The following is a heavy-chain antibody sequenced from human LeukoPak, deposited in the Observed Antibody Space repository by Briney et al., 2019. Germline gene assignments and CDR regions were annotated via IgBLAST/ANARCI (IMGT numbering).Heavy chain of an antibody. CDR2: INHSGST. V-gene: IGHV4-34*01. D-gene: IGHD5-12*01. CDR1: GGSFSDYY. J-gene: IGHJ4*02. Sequence: SETLSLTRAVYGGSFSDYYWSWIRQPPGKGLEWIGEINHSGSTNYNPSLKSRVTISLDTSKKQFSLKLSSVTAADTAVYYCARGRAERLRLRGPFDYWGQGTLVTVSS. CDR3: ARGRAERLRLRGPFDY.